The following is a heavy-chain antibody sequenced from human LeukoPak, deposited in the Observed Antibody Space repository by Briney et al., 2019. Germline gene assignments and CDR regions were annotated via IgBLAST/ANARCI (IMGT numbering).Heavy chain of an antibody. CDR2: IYTSGST. V-gene: IGHV4-61*02. D-gene: IGHD3-22*01. Sequence: PSETLSLTCTVSGGSISSGSYYWSWIRQPAGKGLEWIGRIYTSGSTNYNPSLKSRVTISVGTSKNQFSLKLSSVTAADTAVYYCARGAYDSSGYYPYYYYYYMDVWGKGTTVTISS. CDR1: GGSISSGSYY. CDR3: ARGAYDSSGYYPYYYYYYMDV. J-gene: IGHJ6*03.